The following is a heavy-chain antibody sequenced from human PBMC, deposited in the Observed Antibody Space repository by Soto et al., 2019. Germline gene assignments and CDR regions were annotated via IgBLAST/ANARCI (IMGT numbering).Heavy chain of an antibody. D-gene: IGHD6-19*01. CDR3: AKPNLRRIAVAGKGQYYYYYMDV. Sequence: QVQLVESGGGVVQPGRSLRLSCAASGFTFSSYGMHWVRQAPGKGLEWVAVISYDGSNKYYADSVKGRFTISRANSKNTLYLQMNSLRAEDTAVYYCAKPNLRRIAVAGKGQYYYYYMDVWGKGTTVTVSS. V-gene: IGHV3-30*18. J-gene: IGHJ6*03. CDR2: ISYDGSNK. CDR1: GFTFSSYG.